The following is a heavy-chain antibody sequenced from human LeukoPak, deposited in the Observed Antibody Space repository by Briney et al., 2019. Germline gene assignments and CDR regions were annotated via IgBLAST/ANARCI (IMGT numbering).Heavy chain of an antibody. Sequence: GASVKVSCKASGYTFTGYYMHWVRQAPGQGLEWMGWINPNSGGTNYAQKFQGRVTMTRDTSISTAYMELSRLRSDDTAVYYCARLPQLAGNWFDPWGQGTLVTVSS. CDR1: GYTFTGYY. V-gene: IGHV1-2*02. CDR2: INPNSGGT. CDR3: ARLPQLAGNWFDP. D-gene: IGHD6-6*01. J-gene: IGHJ5*02.